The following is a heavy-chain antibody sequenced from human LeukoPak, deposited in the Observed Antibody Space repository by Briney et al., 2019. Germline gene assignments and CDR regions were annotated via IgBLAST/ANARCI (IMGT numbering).Heavy chain of an antibody. V-gene: IGHV3-21*01. Sequence: GGSLRLSCAASGFTFSTYNMNWVRQAPGKGLEWVSSITSSSTYIYYADSVKGRFTISRDNAENSLYLQMNSLRAEDTAVYYCARDPYSGGYGDYYYYYMDLWGQGTTVTISS. J-gene: IGHJ6*03. D-gene: IGHD1-26*01. CDR1: GFTFSTYN. CDR2: ITSSSTYI. CDR3: ARDPYSGGYGDYYYYYMDL.